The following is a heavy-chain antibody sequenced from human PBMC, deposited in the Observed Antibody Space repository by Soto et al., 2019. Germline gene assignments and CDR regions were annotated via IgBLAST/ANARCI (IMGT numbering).Heavy chain of an antibody. V-gene: IGHV3-30-3*01. Sequence: QVQLVESGGGLVQPGRSLRLSCAASGFTFSSYAMHWVRQAPGKGLEWVAVISYDGSNKYYADSVKGRFTISRDNSKNTLYLQKNSLRAEDTAVYYCARPLWRDDYNCGYFDLWGRGTLVTVSS. D-gene: IGHD4-4*01. J-gene: IGHJ2*01. CDR3: ARPLWRDDYNCGYFDL. CDR1: GFTFSSYA. CDR2: ISYDGSNK.